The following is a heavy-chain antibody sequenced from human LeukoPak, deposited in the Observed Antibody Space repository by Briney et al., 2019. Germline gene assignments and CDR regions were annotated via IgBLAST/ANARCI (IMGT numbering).Heavy chain of an antibody. CDR1: GFTFSSYA. CDR2: ISYDGSNK. CDR3: AKGVTIYTNSGLGY. Sequence: PGRSLRLSCAASGFTFSSYAMHWVRQAPGKGLEWVAVISYDGSNKYYADSVKGRFTISRDNSKNTLYLQMNSLRAEDTAVYYCAKGVTIYTNSGLGYWGQGTLVTVSS. J-gene: IGHJ4*02. V-gene: IGHV3-30-3*01. D-gene: IGHD7-27*01.